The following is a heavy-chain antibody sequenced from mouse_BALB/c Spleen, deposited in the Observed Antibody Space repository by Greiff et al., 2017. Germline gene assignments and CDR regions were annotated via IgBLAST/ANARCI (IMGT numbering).Heavy chain of an antibody. CDR3: ARNYRYDGNWYFDV. V-gene: IGHV1-26*01. D-gene: IGHD2-14*01. Sequence: LVEPGASMKISCKASGYSFTGYTMNWVKQSHGKNLEWIGLINPYNGGTSYNQKFKGKATLTVDKSSSTAYMELLSLTSEDSAVYYCARNYRYDGNWYFDVWGAGTTVTVSS. CDR1: GYSFTGYT. J-gene: IGHJ1*01. CDR2: INPYNGGT.